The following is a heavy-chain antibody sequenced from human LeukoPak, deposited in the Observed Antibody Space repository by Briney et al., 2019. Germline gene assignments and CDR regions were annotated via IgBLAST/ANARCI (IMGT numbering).Heavy chain of an antibody. CDR3: ARASTWLTEGADY. CDR1: GFTFSDYA. D-gene: IGHD5-12*01. V-gene: IGHV3-30-3*01. J-gene: IGHJ4*02. Sequence: GRSLRLSCAASGFTFSDYAMHWVRQAPGKGLEWVAVISYDGNNKEYADSVKGRFTISRDNSKNTLYLQMNSLRAEDTAVYYCARASTWLTEGADYWGQGTLVTVSS. CDR2: ISYDGNNK.